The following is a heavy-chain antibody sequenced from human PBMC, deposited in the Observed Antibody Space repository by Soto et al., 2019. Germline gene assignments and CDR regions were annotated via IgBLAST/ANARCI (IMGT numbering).Heavy chain of an antibody. CDR3: ARLGGYCSSTSCYGYYGMDV. CDR1: GGSISSVPYS. V-gene: IGHV4-39*01. D-gene: IGHD2-2*01. Sequence: SETLSLTCTVSGGSISSVPYSWGWIRQPPGEGLEWIGTFHYSESTYYNPSLESRVTISVDTSKNQFSLKVTSVTVADTAVYYCARLGGYCSSTSCYGYYGMDVWGQGTTVT. CDR2: FHYSEST. J-gene: IGHJ6*02.